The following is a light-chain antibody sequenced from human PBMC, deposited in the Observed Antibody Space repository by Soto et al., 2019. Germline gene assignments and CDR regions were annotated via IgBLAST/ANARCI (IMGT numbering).Light chain of an antibody. V-gene: IGLV2-8*01. CDR2: EVS. J-gene: IGLJ2*01. CDR3: NSYAGSNNVV. CDR1: SSDVGGYNY. Sequence: QSALTQPPSASGSPGQSVTISCTGTSSDVGGYNYVSWYQQHPGKAPKLMIYEVSKRPSGVPDRFSGSKSGNTASLTVSGLQAEDEAHYYCNSYAGSNNVVFGGGTKLTVL.